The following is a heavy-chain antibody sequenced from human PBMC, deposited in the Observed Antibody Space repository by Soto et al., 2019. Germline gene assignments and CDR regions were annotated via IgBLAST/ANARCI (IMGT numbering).Heavy chain of an antibody. CDR2: INHSGST. CDR1: GGSFSGYY. V-gene: IGHV4-34*01. D-gene: IGHD3-10*01. J-gene: IGHJ6*02. Sequence: SETLSLTCAVYGGSFSGYYWSWIRQPPGKGLEWIGEINHSGSTNYNPSLKSRVTISVDTSKNQFSLKLSSVTAADTAVYYCARGSVLLWFGELQVFDGGMDVWGQGTTVTVSS. CDR3: ARGSVLLWFGELQVFDGGMDV.